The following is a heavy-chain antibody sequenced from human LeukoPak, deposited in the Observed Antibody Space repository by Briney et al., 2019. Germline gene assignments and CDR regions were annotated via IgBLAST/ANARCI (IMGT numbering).Heavy chain of an antibody. CDR1: GYTFTGYY. CDR2: INPNSGGT. Sequence: ASVKVSCKASGYTFTGYYMHWERQAPGQGLEWMGWINPNSGGTNYAQKFQGWVTMTRDTSISTAYMELSRLRSDDTAVYYCARQNSGYSIDYWGQGTLVTVSS. J-gene: IGHJ4*02. V-gene: IGHV1-2*04. CDR3: ARQNSGYSIDY. D-gene: IGHD6-13*01.